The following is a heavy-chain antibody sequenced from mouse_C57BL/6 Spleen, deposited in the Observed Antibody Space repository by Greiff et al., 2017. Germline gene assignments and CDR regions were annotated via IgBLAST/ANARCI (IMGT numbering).Heavy chain of an antibody. CDR3: AREGGQAMDY. V-gene: IGHV1-26*01. CDR1: GYTFTDYY. CDR2: INPNNGGT. J-gene: IGHJ4*01. D-gene: IGHD3-3*01. Sequence: DVKLQESGPELVKPGASVKISCKASGYTFTDYYMNWVKQSHGKSLEWIGDINPNNGGTSYNQKFKGKATLTVDKSSSTAYMELRSLTSEDSAVYYCAREGGQAMDYWGQGTSVTVSS.